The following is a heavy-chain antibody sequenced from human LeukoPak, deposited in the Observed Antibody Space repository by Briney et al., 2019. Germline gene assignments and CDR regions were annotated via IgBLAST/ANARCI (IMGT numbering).Heavy chain of an antibody. CDR1: GFTFSSYW. D-gene: IGHD3-10*01. Sequence: PGGSLRLSCAASGFTFSSYWMSWVRQAPGKGLEWVANIKQDGSEKYYVDSVKGRFTISRDNAKNSLYLQMNSLRAEDTAVYYCAREGLELLWFGEEDYWGQGTLVTVSS. J-gene: IGHJ4*02. CDR2: IKQDGSEK. V-gene: IGHV3-7*01. CDR3: AREGLELLWFGEEDY.